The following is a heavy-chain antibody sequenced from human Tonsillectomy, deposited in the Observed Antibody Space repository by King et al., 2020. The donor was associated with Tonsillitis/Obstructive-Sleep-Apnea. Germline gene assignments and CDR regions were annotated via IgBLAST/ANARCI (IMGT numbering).Heavy chain of an antibody. V-gene: IGHV1-69*02. J-gene: IGHJ3*02. Sequence: QLVQSGAEVRKPGSSIKXSCRPXGGTFGRXXIDWVRQAPGQXLEWIGRIIPMTDRTNYXXKXXDRVTIXXDQSTTTAXMELSGLRSEXTAXYFCARXXXXNXGXXXXXXXXXXXXLDIXXXGTMXXXXS. CDR2: IIPMTDRT. CDR3: ARXXXXNXGXXXXXXXXXXXXLDI. CDR1: GGTFGRXX.